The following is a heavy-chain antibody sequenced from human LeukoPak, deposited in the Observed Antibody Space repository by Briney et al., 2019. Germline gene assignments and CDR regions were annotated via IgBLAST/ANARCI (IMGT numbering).Heavy chain of an antibody. CDR3: ARDRGADSGYEYSIDY. CDR2: IIPIFDTA. Sequence: ASVKVSCKASGYTFTGYYMHWVRQAPGQGLEWMGGIIPIFDTANYAQKFQGRVTITAEKSTSTAYLELSSLRSEDTAVYYCARDRGADSGYEYSIDYWGQGTLVTVSS. CDR1: GYTFTGYY. J-gene: IGHJ4*02. D-gene: IGHD5-12*01. V-gene: IGHV1-69*06.